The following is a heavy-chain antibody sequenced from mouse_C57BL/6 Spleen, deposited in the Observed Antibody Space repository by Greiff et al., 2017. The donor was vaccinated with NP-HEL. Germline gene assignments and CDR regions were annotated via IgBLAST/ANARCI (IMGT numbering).Heavy chain of an antibody. J-gene: IGHJ3*01. CDR2: IDPSDSYT. CDR1: GYTFTSYW. V-gene: IGHV1-69*01. CDR3: ARNNYDYDPFAY. D-gene: IGHD2-4*01. Sequence: VQLQQPGAELVMPGASVKLSCKASGYTFTSYWMHWVKQRPGQGLEWIGEIDPSDSYTNYNQKFKGKSTLTVDKSSSTAYMQLSSLTSEDSAVYYCARNNYDYDPFAYWGQGTLVTVSA.